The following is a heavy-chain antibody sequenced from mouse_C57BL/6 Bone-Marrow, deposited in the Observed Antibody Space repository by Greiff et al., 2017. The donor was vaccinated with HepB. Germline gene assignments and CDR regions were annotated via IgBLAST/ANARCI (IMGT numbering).Heavy chain of an antibody. D-gene: IGHD4-1*01. CDR3: TRRKLGLGAMDY. Sequence: VKLMESGAELVRPGASVTLSCKASGYTFTDYEMHWVKQTPVHGLEWIGAIDPETGGTAYNQKFKGKAILTADKSSSTAYMELRSLTSEDSAVYYCTRRKLGLGAMDYWGQGTSVTVSS. V-gene: IGHV1-15*01. CDR2: IDPETGGT. CDR1: GYTFTDYE. J-gene: IGHJ4*01.